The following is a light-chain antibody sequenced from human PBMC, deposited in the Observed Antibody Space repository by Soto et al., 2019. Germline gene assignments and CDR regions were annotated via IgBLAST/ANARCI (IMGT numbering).Light chain of an antibody. CDR2: AAS. J-gene: IGKJ1*01. V-gene: IGKV1-39*01. CDR1: QSISNY. CDR3: QHSKSWT. Sequence: DFQMTPSAASRVAFVGDRGTITCRASQSISNYLYWYQQRKGQAPQLLIYAASSLQSGVPSRVSGSGSGTDFTLTISSLQPEDFATYSRQHSKSWTFGQGTKVDIK.